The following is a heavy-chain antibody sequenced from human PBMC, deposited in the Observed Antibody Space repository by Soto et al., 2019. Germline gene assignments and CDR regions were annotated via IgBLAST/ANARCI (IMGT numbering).Heavy chain of an antibody. V-gene: IGHV3-11*01. CDR1: GSTFSDYY. CDR3: ARDRGDSNYYYYGMDV. Sequence: GGSLRLSCAASGSTFSDYYMSWIRQAPGKGLEWVSYISSSGSTIYYADSVKGRFTISRDNAKNSLYLQMNSLRAEDTAVYYCARDRGDSNYYYYGMDVWGQGTTVTVSS. D-gene: IGHD2-21*02. J-gene: IGHJ6*02. CDR2: ISSSGSTI.